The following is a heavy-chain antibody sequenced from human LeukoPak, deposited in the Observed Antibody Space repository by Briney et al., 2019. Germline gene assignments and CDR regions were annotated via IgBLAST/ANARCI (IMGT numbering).Heavy chain of an antibody. CDR2: VTNKANSYGT. J-gene: IGHJ3*02. CDR1: GFSFGDHH. Sequence: PGGSLRLSCAASGFSFGDHHMDWVRQAPGKGLEWVGRVTNKANSYGTKYAASVKGRFSISRDDSKNSVYLEMNSLRTEDTAVYYCAGSMGIWGQGTMVSVSS. V-gene: IGHV3-72*01. D-gene: IGHD2/OR15-2a*01. CDR3: AGSMGI.